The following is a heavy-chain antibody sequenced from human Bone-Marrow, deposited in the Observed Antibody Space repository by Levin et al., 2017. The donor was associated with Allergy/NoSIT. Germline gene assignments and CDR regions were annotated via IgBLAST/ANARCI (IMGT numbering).Heavy chain of an antibody. V-gene: IGHV2-5*02. Sequence: SGPTLVKPTQTLTLTCTFSGFSLSISGVGVGWIRQPPGKALEWLALIYWDDDKRYSPSLESRLTITKDTSKNQVVLTMTNMDPVDTATYYCAHMTGDGIHINCFDPWGQGTLVTVSS. CDR1: GFSLSISGVG. CDR3: AHMTGDGIHINCFDP. D-gene: IGHD5-18*01. CDR2: IYWDDDK. J-gene: IGHJ5*02.